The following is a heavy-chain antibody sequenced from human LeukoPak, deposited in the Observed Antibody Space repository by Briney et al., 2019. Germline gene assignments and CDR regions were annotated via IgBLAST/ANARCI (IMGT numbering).Heavy chain of an antibody. CDR3: ARDSGHHYDQLDC. V-gene: IGHV3-48*02. D-gene: IGHD3-22*01. J-gene: IGHJ4*02. Sequence: GGSLRLSCAASGFPFSYFSLNWVRQAPGKGLEWVSYISVSGSRTTYADSVQGRFIISRNDAQNSLYLQMNSLRDEDTAVYYCARDSGHHYDQLDCWGQETLVTVSS. CDR1: GFPFSYFS. CDR2: ISVSGSRT.